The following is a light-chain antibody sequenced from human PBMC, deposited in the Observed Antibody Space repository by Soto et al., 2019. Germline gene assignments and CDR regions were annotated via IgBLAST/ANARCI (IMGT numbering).Light chain of an antibody. CDR2: DAS. CDR3: QQYSSYPLT. CDR1: QNINNW. V-gene: IGKV1-5*01. J-gene: IGKJ2*01. Sequence: DIQVTQSPSTLSASVGDRVTITCRASQNINNWLAWYQQKPGKAPKFLLYDASSFESGVPSRFSGSGSGTEFTLTISSLQPDDSATYYCQQYSSYPLTFGQGTKLEIK.